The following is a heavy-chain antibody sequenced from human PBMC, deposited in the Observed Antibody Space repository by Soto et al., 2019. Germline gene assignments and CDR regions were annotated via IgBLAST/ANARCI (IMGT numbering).Heavy chain of an antibody. CDR1: GFTFSSSG. V-gene: IGHV3-33*01. D-gene: IGHD7-27*01. Sequence: QVHLVESGGGVVQPGGSLRLSCAASGFTFSSSGMHWVRQAPGEGLQWVTVIWSDGSNKYYADSVKGRFTISRDDSKNTLYPQKNSLKGEGTGFFFWGGGNPHGDFSHRGGGFDYWGQGTLVTVSS. CDR2: IWSDGSNK. J-gene: IGHJ4*02. CDR3: GGGNPHGDFSHRGGGFDY.